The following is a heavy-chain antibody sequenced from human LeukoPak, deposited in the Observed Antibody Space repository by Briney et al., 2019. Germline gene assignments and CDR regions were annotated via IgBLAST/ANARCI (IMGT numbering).Heavy chain of an antibody. CDR3: ARMEYCSSTSCPDAFDI. CDR2: VYISGIYTSGST. CDR1: GASISNYC. D-gene: IGHD2-2*01. Sequence: KASETLSLTCTVSGASISNYCWSWIRQPAGKGLEWIGRVYISGIYTSGSTNYNPSLNSRVTISVDKSKNQFSLKLTSVTAADTAVYYCARMEYCSSTSCPDAFDIWGQGTMVTVSS. J-gene: IGHJ3*02. V-gene: IGHV4-4*07.